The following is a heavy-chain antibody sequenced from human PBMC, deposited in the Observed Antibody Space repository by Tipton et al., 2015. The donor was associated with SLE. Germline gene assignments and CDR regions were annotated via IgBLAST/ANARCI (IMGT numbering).Heavy chain of an antibody. V-gene: IGHV3-15*01. CDR1: GFTFSNAW. CDR3: ARSLYYDSSGYPYD. J-gene: IGHJ4*02. CDR2: IKSKTDGGTT. Sequence: SLRLSCAASGFTFSNAWMSWVRQAPGKGLEWVGRIKSKTDGGTTDYAAPVKGRFTISRDDSKNMLYLQMNSLRAEDTAVYYCARSLYYDSSGYPYDWGQGTLVTVSS. D-gene: IGHD3-22*01.